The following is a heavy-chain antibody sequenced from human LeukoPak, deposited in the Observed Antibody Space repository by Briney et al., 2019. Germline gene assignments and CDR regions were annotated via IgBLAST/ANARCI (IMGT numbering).Heavy chain of an antibody. CDR2: IYTSGST. V-gene: IGHV4-61*02. J-gene: IGHJ6*03. CDR3: ARGLGYSGYDPVTSSHRYYYMDV. CDR1: GGSISNSNYY. D-gene: IGHD5-12*01. Sequence: SETLSLTCTVSGGSISNSNYYWGWIRQPAGRGLEWIGRIYTSGSTNYNPSLKSRVTISLDTSKNHFSLKLSSVTAADTAVYYCARGLGYSGYDPVTSSHRYYYMDVWGKGTTVTVSS.